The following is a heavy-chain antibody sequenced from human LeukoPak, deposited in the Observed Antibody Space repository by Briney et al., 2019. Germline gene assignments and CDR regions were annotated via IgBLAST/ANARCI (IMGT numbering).Heavy chain of an antibody. D-gene: IGHD2-15*01. J-gene: IGHJ6*02. CDR3: TKDVTPGGADV. CDR2: IYWSGSRI. V-gene: IGHV3-9*01. CDR1: GFIFNNYA. Sequence: GGSLRLSCAGSGFIFNNYAMHWVRQGPGKGLEWVSDIYWSGSRIDYADSVKGRFTISRDNAKNSLYLQMDSLRAEDTALYYCTKDVTPGGADVWGRGTTVTVSS.